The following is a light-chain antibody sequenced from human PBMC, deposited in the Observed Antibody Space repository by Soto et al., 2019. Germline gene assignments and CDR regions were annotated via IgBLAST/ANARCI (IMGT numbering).Light chain of an antibody. CDR3: AAWDGSLNNVL. Sequence: QPVLTQPPSASGTPGQRVTISCSGSGSSIGTNTVNWYRQLPGTAPKPLIYGDNQRPSGVPDRFSGSKSGTSASLAISGLQSEDEADYYCAAWDGSLNNVLFGGGTKLTVL. V-gene: IGLV1-44*01. CDR1: GSSIGTNT. J-gene: IGLJ2*01. CDR2: GDN.